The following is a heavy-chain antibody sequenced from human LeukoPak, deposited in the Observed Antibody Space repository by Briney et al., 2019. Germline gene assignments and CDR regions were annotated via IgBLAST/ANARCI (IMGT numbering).Heavy chain of an antibody. Sequence: ASVEVSCKASGYTFSRYGITWVRQAPGQGLEWMGWIIAYDGNTNFAQNFQARVTMTTDTSTNTAYMELRSLRSDDTAVYYCARQSFIAGDNWNYVLNGDDALDIWGQGTMVTVSS. D-gene: IGHD1-7*01. J-gene: IGHJ3*02. CDR1: GYTFSRYG. V-gene: IGHV1-18*01. CDR3: ARQSFIAGDNWNYVLNGDDALDI. CDR2: IIAYDGNT.